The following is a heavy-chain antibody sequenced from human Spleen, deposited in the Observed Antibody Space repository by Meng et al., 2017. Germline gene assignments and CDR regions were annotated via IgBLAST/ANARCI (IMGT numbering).Heavy chain of an antibody. CDR1: GFTFSSYS. Sequence: GESLKISCAASGFTFSSYSVHWVRQAPGKGLVWVSRINSDGSSTSYADSVKGRFTISRDNSKNTLYLQMNSLRAEDTAVYYCASIYWGEMATMSYWGQGTLVTVSS. D-gene: IGHD5-24*01. J-gene: IGHJ4*02. CDR3: ASIYWGEMATMSY. V-gene: IGHV3-74*01. CDR2: INSDGSST.